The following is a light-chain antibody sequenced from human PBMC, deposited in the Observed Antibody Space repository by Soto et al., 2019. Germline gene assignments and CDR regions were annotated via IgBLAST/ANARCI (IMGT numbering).Light chain of an antibody. CDR2: RNN. V-gene: IGLV1-47*01. J-gene: IGLJ1*01. CDR1: SSNIGSDS. Sequence: QSALTQPPSASGTPGQRVTISCSGSSSNIGSDSVYWYQQLPGTAPKLLIYRNNQRPSGVPDRFSGSKSGTSASLAISGLRYEDEADYHCAAWDDRLSIVFGTGTKLTVL. CDR3: AAWDDRLSIV.